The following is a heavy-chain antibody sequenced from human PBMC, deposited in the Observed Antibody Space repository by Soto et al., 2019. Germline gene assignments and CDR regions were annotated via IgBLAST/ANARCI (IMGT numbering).Heavy chain of an antibody. V-gene: IGHV4-59*01. CDR3: ARTNAFHI. J-gene: IGHJ3*02. CDR2: IYFSGGT. CDR1: GGSISSDY. Sequence: QLQESGPGLVKASETLSLTCTVSGGSISSDYWSWIRQPPGEGLEWIGYIYFSGGTNYNPSLKSRVTISVDRSKNQLSLRLTSVTAADTAVYYCARTNAFHIWGQGIMVTVS.